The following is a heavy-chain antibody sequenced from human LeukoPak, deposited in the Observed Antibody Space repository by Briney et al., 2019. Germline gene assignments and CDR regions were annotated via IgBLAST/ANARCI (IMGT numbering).Heavy chain of an antibody. Sequence: GESLKISCQGSGYSLTSYWIGWVRQMPGKGLEWMGIIYPGDSDTRYSPSFQGQVTISADKSISTAYLQWSSLKASDTAMYYCARHISSGWHYVDYWGQGTLVTVSS. J-gene: IGHJ4*02. CDR2: IYPGDSDT. CDR1: GYSLTSYW. CDR3: ARHISSGWHYVDY. V-gene: IGHV5-51*01. D-gene: IGHD6-19*01.